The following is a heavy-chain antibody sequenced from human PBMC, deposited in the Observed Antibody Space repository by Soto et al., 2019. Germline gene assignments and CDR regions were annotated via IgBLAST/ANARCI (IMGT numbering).Heavy chain of an antibody. D-gene: IGHD4-17*01. CDR3: ARAPPSTVTTLYYFDY. CDR2: IIPIFGTA. V-gene: IGHV1-69*13. Sequence: GASVKVSCKASGGTFSSYAISWVRQAPGQGLEWMGGIIPIFGTANYAQKFQGRVTITADESTSTAYMELSSLRSEDTAVYYCARAPPSTVTTLYYFDYWGQGXLVTVYS. J-gene: IGHJ4*02. CDR1: GGTFSSYA.